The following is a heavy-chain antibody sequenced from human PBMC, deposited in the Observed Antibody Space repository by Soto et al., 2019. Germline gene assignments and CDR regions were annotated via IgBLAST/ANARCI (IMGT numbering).Heavy chain of an antibody. J-gene: IGHJ4*02. Sequence: QVQLVQSGAEVKKPGASVKVSCKASGYTFTTYGISWVRQAPGQGLEWMGRISAYRGSTKLAQKLHGRVTMTTDTPTTTAYMELRSLTSYDTAVYYCARDFTKSSSWPYYFDYWGQGTLVTVSS. CDR3: ARDFTKSSSWPYYFDY. CDR2: ISAYRGST. D-gene: IGHD6-13*01. V-gene: IGHV1-18*01. CDR1: GYTFTTYG.